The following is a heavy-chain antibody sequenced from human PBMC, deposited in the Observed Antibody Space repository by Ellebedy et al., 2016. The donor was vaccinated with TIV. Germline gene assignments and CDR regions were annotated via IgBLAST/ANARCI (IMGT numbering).Heavy chain of an antibody. D-gene: IGHD2-2*01. J-gene: IGHJ6*03. V-gene: IGHV4-4*07. CDR1: GGSISSYY. CDR3: AREPRRYCSSTSCYTNYYYYYMDV. CDR2: IYTSGST. Sequence: SETLSLTXTVSGGSISSYYWSWIRQPAGKGLEWIGRIYTSGSTNYNPSLKSRVTMSVDTSKDQFSLKLSSVTAADTAVYYCAREPRRYCSSTSCYTNYYYYYMDVWGKGTTVTVSS.